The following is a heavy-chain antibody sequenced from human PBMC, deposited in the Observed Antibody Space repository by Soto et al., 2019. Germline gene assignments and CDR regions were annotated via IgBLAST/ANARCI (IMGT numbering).Heavy chain of an antibody. CDR1: GGTFSSYA. CDR3: AKTYVGWANFPFDY. V-gene: IGHV1-69*13. J-gene: IGHJ4*02. Sequence: SVKVSCKASGGTFSSYAISWVRQAPGQGLEWMGGIIPIFGTANYAQKFQGRVTITADESTSTAYMELSSPRADDTAVYYCAKTYVGWANFPFDYWGLGTLVTVSS. CDR2: IIPIFGTA. D-gene: IGHD3-10*02.